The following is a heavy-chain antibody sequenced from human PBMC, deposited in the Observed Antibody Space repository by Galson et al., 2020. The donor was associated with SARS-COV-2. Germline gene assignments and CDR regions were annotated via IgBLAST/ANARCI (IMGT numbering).Heavy chain of an antibody. V-gene: IGHV4-38-2*02. D-gene: IGHD3-10*01. CDR3: ARDGYASGSFDY. J-gene: IGHJ4*02. Sequence: SETLSLTCSVSGYSITSGYYWGWIRQPPGKGLEWIGRMYHRGSTYFNPSLKGRVTISEDTSKNQFSLKLRSVTAADTAVYFCARDGYASGSFDYWGQGTLVTVSS. CDR1: GYSITSGYY. CDR2: MYHRGST.